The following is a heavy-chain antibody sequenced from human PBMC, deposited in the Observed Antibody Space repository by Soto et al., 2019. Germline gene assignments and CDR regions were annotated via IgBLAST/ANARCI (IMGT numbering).Heavy chain of an antibody. D-gene: IGHD1-26*01. Sequence: GGSLRLSCAASGFTFSSYAMHWVRQAPGKGLEWVAVISYDGSNKYYADSVKGRFTISRDNSKNTLYLQMNSLRAEDTAVYYCASGRYVGESRLDDYFDYWSQGTLVTVSS. J-gene: IGHJ4*02. CDR2: ISYDGSNK. CDR3: ASGRYVGESRLDDYFDY. V-gene: IGHV3-30-3*01. CDR1: GFTFSSYA.